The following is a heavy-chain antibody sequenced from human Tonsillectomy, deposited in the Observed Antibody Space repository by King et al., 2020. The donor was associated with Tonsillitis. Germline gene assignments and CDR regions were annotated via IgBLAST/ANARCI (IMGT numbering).Heavy chain of an antibody. CDR1: GYSISSGYY. V-gene: IGHV4-38-2*02. D-gene: IGHD3-22*01. Sequence: QLQESGPGLVKPSETLSLTCAVSGYSISSGYYWGWIRQPPGKGLEWIGSIYHSGSTYYNPSLKSRVTISVDTSKNQFALKLSSVTAADTAVYYCARDLPSHHSDSSGYYGLAVWGQRTTVTVSS. CDR3: ARDLPSHHSDSSGYYGLAV. J-gene: IGHJ6*02. CDR2: IYHSGST.